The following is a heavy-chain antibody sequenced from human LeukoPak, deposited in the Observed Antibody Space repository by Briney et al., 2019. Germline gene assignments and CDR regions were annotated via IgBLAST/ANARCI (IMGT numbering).Heavy chain of an antibody. CDR3: ARVSAYYYDSTFDY. J-gene: IGHJ4*02. CDR1: GYTFTSYG. D-gene: IGHD3-22*01. CDR2: ISAYNGNT. Sequence: ASVKVSCKASGYTFTSYGISWVRQAPGQGLEWMGWISAYNGNTNYAQKLQGRVTITRNTPISTAYMELSSLRSEDTAVYYCARVSAYYYDSTFDYWGQGTLVTVSS. V-gene: IGHV1-18*01.